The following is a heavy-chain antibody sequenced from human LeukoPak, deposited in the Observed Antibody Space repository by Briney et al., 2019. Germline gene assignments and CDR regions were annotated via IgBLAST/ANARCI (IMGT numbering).Heavy chain of an antibody. CDR3: AKEWPWENYYYGMNV. Sequence: GGSLRLSCAASGFTFSSYGMHWVRQAPGKGLEWVAVISYAGSNIAYADSVKGRFTISRDNSKNTLYLQMNSPRPEDTAVYHCAKEWPWENYYYGMNVWGQGTTVTVSS. V-gene: IGHV3-30*18. J-gene: IGHJ6*02. D-gene: IGHD1-26*01. CDR1: GFTFSSYG. CDR2: ISYAGSNI.